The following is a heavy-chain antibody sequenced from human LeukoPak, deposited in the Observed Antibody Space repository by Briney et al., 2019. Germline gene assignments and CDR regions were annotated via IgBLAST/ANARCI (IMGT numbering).Heavy chain of an antibody. CDR3: ARGYCSSTACPPCDY. Sequence: GGSLRLSCAASGFTFSSYAMHWVRQAPGKGLEWVAVISYDGSNKYYADSVKGRFTLSRDNSKDTLYLQMDSLRAEDTAAYSCARGYCSSTACPPCDYWGQGTLVTVSS. D-gene: IGHD2-2*01. CDR2: ISYDGSNK. J-gene: IGHJ4*02. CDR1: GFTFSSYA. V-gene: IGHV3-30-3*01.